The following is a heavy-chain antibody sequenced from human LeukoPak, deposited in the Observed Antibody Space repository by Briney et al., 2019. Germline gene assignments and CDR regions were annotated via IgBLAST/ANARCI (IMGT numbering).Heavy chain of an antibody. Sequence: PSETLSLTCTVSGGSISSSSYYWGWIRQPPGKGLEWIGYIYYSGSTNYNPSLKSRVTISVDTSKNQFSLKLSSVTAADTAVYYCAREGFGDLFLNHDAFDIWGQGTMVTVSS. V-gene: IGHV4-61*01. CDR2: IYYSGST. J-gene: IGHJ3*02. D-gene: IGHD3-10*01. CDR1: GGSISSSSYY. CDR3: AREGFGDLFLNHDAFDI.